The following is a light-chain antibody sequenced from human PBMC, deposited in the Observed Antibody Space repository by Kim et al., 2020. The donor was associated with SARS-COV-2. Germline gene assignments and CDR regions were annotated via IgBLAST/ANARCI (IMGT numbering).Light chain of an antibody. CDR1: SSNIGAGYD. CDR3: QSYDSSLSGYV. V-gene: IGLV1-40*01. CDR2: GNS. J-gene: IGLJ2*01. Sequence: QRVTISCTGSSSNIGAGYDVHWYQQLPGTAPKLLIYGNSNRPSGVPDRFSGSKSGTSASLAITGLQAVDEADYYCQSYDSSLSGYVFGGGTQLTVL.